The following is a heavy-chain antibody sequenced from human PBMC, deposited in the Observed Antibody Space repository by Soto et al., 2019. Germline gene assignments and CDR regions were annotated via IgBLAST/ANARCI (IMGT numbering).Heavy chain of an antibody. CDR3: ARGVWQQLGADFRDYYYYGMDV. J-gene: IGHJ6*02. CDR2: TYYRSKWYN. Sequence: SQTLSLTCAISGDSVSSNSAAWNWIRQSPSRGLEWLGRTYYRSKWYNDYAVSVQSRITINPDTSKNQFSLQLNSVTPEDTAVYYCARGVWQQLGADFRDYYYYGMDVWGQGTTVTVSS. CDR1: GDSVSSNSAA. V-gene: IGHV6-1*01. D-gene: IGHD2-8*01.